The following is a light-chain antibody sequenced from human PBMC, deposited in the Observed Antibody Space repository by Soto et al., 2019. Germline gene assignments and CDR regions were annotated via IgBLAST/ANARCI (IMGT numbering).Light chain of an antibody. CDR1: QTISSW. CDR2: DAS. CDR3: QQYETFSGT. V-gene: IGKV1-5*01. J-gene: IGKJ1*01. Sequence: DIKMTQSPSTLSVNEGDRVTITCRASQTISSWLAWYQQKPGEAPKLLIYDASALPRGVPSRFSGSGSGTKFTLTIASLQPDDFATYYCQQYETFSGTFGPGAKVDIK.